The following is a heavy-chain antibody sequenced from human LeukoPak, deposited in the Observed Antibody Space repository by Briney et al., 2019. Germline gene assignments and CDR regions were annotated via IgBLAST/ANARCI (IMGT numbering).Heavy chain of an antibody. J-gene: IGHJ2*01. D-gene: IGHD3-9*01. CDR2: ISSSSTI. V-gene: IGHV3-48*01. CDR1: GFTFSSYS. CDR3: ARYYDILTGYARHFDL. Sequence: GGSQRLSCAASGFTFSSYSMNWVRQAPGKGLEWVSYISSSSTIYYADSVKGRFTISRDNAKNSLYLQMNSLRAEDTAVYYCARYYDILTGYARHFDLWGRGTLVTVSS.